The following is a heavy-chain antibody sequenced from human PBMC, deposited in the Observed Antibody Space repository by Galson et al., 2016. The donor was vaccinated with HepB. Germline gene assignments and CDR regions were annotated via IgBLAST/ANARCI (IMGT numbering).Heavy chain of an antibody. CDR1: GFSINDNA. J-gene: IGHJ4*02. Sequence: SLRLSCAATGFSINDNAMTWVRQAPGKGLEWVSILYSIGNTRYGESVKGRFTISRDNAKNTLYLTLDSLRADDTAIYFCAKTGYRYSTSYYFDSWGQGTLVTVSA. CDR3: AKTGYRYSTSYYFDS. CDR2: LYSIGNT. D-gene: IGHD2-2*01. V-gene: IGHV3-53*01.